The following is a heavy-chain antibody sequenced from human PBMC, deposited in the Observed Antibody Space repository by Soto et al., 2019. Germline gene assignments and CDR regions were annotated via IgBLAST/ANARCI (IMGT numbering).Heavy chain of an antibody. V-gene: IGHV4-39*01. Sequence: PSDTLSLTCTVSGGSISSSSYYWGWIRQPPGKGLEWIGSIYYSGSTYYNPSLKSRVTISVDTSKNQFSLKLSSVTAADTAVYYCARRVAARLLRVGYYYYGMDVWGQGTTVTVSS. J-gene: IGHJ6*02. CDR2: IYYSGST. CDR1: GGSISSSSYY. CDR3: ARRVAARLLRVGYYYYGMDV. D-gene: IGHD6-6*01.